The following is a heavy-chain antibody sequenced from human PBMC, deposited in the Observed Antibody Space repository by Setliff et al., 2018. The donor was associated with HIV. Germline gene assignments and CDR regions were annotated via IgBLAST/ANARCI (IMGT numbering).Heavy chain of an antibody. J-gene: IGHJ4*02. V-gene: IGHV1-2*02. Sequence: ASVKVSCKASGYTFTEYYIHWVRQAPGQGLEWMGWIYPNTGGTNYAQKFQGRVTMTRNTSISTAYMELSRLRSDDTALYYCARSTTADWGQGTMVTVSS. CDR3: ARSTTAD. CDR1: GYTFTEYY. CDR2: IYPNTGGT. D-gene: IGHD4-17*01.